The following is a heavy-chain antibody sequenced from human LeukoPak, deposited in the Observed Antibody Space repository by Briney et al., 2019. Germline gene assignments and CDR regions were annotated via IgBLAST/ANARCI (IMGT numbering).Heavy chain of an antibody. CDR3: ARDWFDGDYDRFDY. D-gene: IGHD4-17*01. V-gene: IGHV3-7*03. CDR1: GFTFSSYW. CDR2: INQDGSQE. J-gene: IGHJ4*02. Sequence: GGSLRLSCAVSGFTFSSYWMSWFRQAPGKGLEWVANINQDGSQEFSVDSVKGRFTISRDNAKNSLSLQMNSLRVEDTAVYYCARDWFDGDYDRFDYWGQGTLVTVSS.